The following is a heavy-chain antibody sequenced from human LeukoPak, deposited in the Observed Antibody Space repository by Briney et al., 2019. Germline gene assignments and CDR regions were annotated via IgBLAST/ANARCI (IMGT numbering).Heavy chain of an antibody. CDR3: ATVTGTTFDFDY. D-gene: IGHD1-7*01. V-gene: IGHV1-24*01. J-gene: IGHJ4*02. CDR2: FDLEDGET. CDR1: GYTLTELS. Sequence: ASVKVSCKVSGYTLTELSMHWVRQAPGKGLEWMGGFDLEDGETIYAQKFQGRVTMTEDTSTDTAYMELSSLRSEDTAVYYCATVTGTTFDFDYWGQGTLVTVSS.